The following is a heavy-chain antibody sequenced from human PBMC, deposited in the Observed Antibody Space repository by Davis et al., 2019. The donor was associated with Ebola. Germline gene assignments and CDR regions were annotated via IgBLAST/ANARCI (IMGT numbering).Heavy chain of an antibody. V-gene: IGHV1-2*02. CDR3: ARGNDYRFAFDI. Sequence: ASLMVSCSASGHTFSSYASSWVRQTPGQGLECMGWINPNSGGTNYAQKFQGRVTMTRDTSISTAYMELSRLRSDDTAVYYCARGNDYRFAFDIWGQGRMVTVSS. CDR1: GHTFSSYA. J-gene: IGHJ3*02. D-gene: IGHD4/OR15-4a*01. CDR2: INPNSGGT.